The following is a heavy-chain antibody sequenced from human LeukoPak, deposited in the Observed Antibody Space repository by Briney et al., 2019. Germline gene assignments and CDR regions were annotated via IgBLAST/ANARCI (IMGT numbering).Heavy chain of an antibody. V-gene: IGHV1-69*05. CDR3: ARALLGGSYGSAYYFDY. CDR2: IIPIFGTA. J-gene: IGHJ4*02. Sequence: SSVKVSCKASGGTFSSYAISWVRQAPGQGLEWMGGIIPIFGTANYAQKFQGRVTITTDESTSTAYMELSSLRSEDTAVYYCARALLGGSYGSAYYFDYWGQGTLVTVSS. CDR1: GGTFSSYA. D-gene: IGHD1-26*01.